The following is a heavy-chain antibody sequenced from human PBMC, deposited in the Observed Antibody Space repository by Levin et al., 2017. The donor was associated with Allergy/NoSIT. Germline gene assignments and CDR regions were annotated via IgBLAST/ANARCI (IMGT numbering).Heavy chain of an antibody. CDR2: ISSTSTAI. D-gene: IGHD5-24*01. CDR3: ARNYMYAFDY. Sequence: AASVKVSCAASGFTFSDYTMNWVRQPPGRGLEFISYISSTSTAIYYADSVKGRFTISRDKNSLYLQMNGLRDEDTAVYYCARNYMYAFDYWGQGILVTISS. J-gene: IGHJ4*02. V-gene: IGHV3-48*02. CDR1: GFTFSDYT.